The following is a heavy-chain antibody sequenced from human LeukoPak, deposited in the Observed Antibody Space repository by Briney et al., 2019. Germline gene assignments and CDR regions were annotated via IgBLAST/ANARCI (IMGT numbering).Heavy chain of an antibody. Sequence: GSLRLSCVTSGFTFNNYAMNWVRQAPGKGLVWVSAISGSGRTTYYADSVKGRFTISRDNSKNTLYLQMNSLRAEDTAVYYCAKSPILTGYQDYWGQGTLVTVSS. V-gene: IGHV3-23*01. CDR2: ISGSGRTT. D-gene: IGHD3-9*01. CDR3: AKSPILTGYQDY. CDR1: GFTFNNYA. J-gene: IGHJ4*02.